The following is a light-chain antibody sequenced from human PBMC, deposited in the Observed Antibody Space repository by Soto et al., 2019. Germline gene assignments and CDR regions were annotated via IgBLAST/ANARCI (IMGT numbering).Light chain of an antibody. V-gene: IGKV3-20*01. CDR1: QSVGSSY. CDR2: AAS. J-gene: IGKJ5*01. Sequence: EIVLTQSPDTLSLSPGERATLSCRASQSVGSSYLAWYQQKPGQAPRLLMSAASSRATGIPDRFSGSGSGTDFTLTISRLEAEDFAVYYCQQSSSSPITFGQGTRLEIK. CDR3: QQSSSSPIT.